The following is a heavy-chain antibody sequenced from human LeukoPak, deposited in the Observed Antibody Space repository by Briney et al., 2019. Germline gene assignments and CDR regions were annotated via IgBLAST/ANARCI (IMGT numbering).Heavy chain of an antibody. CDR1: GYTFTSNG. Sequence: ASVMVSCKASGYTFTSNGISWVRQAPGQGREWMGWISAYTSNTNYAQNLQGRATMTTNTSTNTAYMELRSLRSDDTDVYYCAKGKRPFDYWGQGTLVTVSS. J-gene: IGHJ4*02. CDR3: AKGKRPFDY. CDR2: ISAYTSNT. V-gene: IGHV1-18*01.